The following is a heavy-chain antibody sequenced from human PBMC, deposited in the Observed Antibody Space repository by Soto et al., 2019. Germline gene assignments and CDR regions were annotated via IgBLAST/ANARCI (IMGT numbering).Heavy chain of an antibody. Sequence: SETLSLTCTVSGGSVSSGSYYWSWIRQPPGKGLEWIGYIYYSGSTNYNPSLKSRVTIPVDTSKNQFSLKLSSVTAADTAVYYCASQPQYYYDSSGYYPPLGYWGQGTLVTVSS. CDR3: ASQPQYYYDSSGYYPPLGY. J-gene: IGHJ4*02. V-gene: IGHV4-61*01. D-gene: IGHD3-22*01. CDR1: GGSVSSGSYY. CDR2: IYYSGST.